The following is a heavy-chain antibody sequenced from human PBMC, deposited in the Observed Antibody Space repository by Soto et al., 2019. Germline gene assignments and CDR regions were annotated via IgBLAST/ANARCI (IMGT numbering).Heavy chain of an antibody. CDR2: ISSSSSYT. Sequence: GGSLRLSCAASGFTFSDYCMSWIRQAPGKGREWVSYISSSSSYTNYADSVKGRFTISRDNAKNSLYLQMNSLRADDTAVYDSARDRPLGELSLDRAFDIWGQGTMVTVSS. D-gene: IGHD3-16*02. CDR1: GFTFSDYC. CDR3: ARDRPLGELSLDRAFDI. V-gene: IGHV3-11*05. J-gene: IGHJ3*02.